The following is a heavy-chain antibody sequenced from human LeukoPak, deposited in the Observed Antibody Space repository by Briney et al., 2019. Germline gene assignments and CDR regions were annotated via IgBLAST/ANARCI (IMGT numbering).Heavy chain of an antibody. CDR3: ARGAIAAAGIFNKDY. Sequence: PGGSLRLSCAASGFTFSSYGMHWVRQAPGKGLEWVAVISYDGSNKYYADSVKGRFTISRDNSKNTLYLQMNSLRSEDTAVYYCARGAIAAAGIFNKDYWGQGTLVTVSS. CDR2: ISYDGSNK. CDR1: GFTFSSYG. J-gene: IGHJ4*02. V-gene: IGHV3-30*03. D-gene: IGHD6-13*01.